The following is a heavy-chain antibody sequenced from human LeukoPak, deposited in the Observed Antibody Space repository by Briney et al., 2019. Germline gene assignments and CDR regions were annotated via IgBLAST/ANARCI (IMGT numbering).Heavy chain of an antibody. J-gene: IGHJ6*03. V-gene: IGHV4-39*07. CDR1: GGSISSSSYY. D-gene: IGHD4-17*01. CDR3: ARDRLIGDYGDYTVQPRGYYYMDV. Sequence: PSETLSLTCTVSGGSISSSSYYWGWIRQPPGKGLEWIGSIYYSGSTYYNPSLKSRVTISVDTSKNQFSLKLSSVTAADTAVYYCARDRLIGDYGDYTVQPRGYYYMDVWGKGTTVTVSS. CDR2: IYYSGST.